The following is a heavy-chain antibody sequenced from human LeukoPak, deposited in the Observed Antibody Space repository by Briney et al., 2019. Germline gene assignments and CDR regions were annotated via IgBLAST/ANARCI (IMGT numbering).Heavy chain of an antibody. CDR3: ARSVQWLPY. V-gene: IGHV3-48*03. D-gene: IGHD6-19*01. Sequence: GGSLRLSCVASGFTFSSYEMNWLRQPPGRGLEWVSFISGSGTTRYYADSVKGRFTISRDNAKNSLYLQMNSLRAEDTAVYYYARSVQWLPYWGQGTLVTVSS. CDR2: ISGSGTTR. CDR1: GFTFSSYE. J-gene: IGHJ4*02.